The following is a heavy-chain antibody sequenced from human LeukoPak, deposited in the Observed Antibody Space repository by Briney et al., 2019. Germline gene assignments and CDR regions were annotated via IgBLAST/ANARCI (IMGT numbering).Heavy chain of an antibody. CDR3: ARSLEADAFDI. J-gene: IGHJ3*02. V-gene: IGHV4-38-2*02. CDR2: IYHSGST. D-gene: IGHD1-1*01. Sequence: PSETLSLTCTVSGYSISSGYYWGWIRQPPGKGLEWIGSIYHSGSTYYNPSLKSRVTISVDTSKNQFSLKLSSVTAADTAVYYCARSLEADAFDIWGQGTMVTVSS. CDR1: GYSISSGYY.